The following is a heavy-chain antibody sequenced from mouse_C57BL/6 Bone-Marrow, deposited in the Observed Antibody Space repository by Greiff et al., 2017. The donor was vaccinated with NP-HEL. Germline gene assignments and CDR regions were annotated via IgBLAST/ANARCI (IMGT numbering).Heavy chain of an antibody. CDR1: GFSLTSYG. CDR3: AKPSYDGGFAY. D-gene: IGHD1-2*01. CDR2: IWRGGST. Sequence: VHLVESGPGLVQPSQSLSITCTVSGFSLTSYGVHWVRQSPGKGLEWLGVIWRGGSTDYNAAFVSRLSITKDNSKSQVFFKMNKLHADDTAIYYFAKPSYDGGFAYWGQGTLVTVSA. J-gene: IGHJ3*01. V-gene: IGHV2-5*01.